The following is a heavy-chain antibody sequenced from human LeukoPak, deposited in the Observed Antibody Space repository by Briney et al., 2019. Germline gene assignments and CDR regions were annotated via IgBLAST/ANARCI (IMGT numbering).Heavy chain of an antibody. CDR3: AKGGSYRSQPYFDY. Sequence: GGSLRLSCAASGFTFSSYGMSWVRQAPGKGLEWVSAISGSGGSTYYADSVKGRFTISRDNSKNTLYLQMNSLRAEDTAVYYCAKGGSYRSQPYFDYWGQGTLVTVSS. V-gene: IGHV3-23*01. CDR2: ISGSGGST. CDR1: GFTFSSYG. J-gene: IGHJ4*02. D-gene: IGHD3-16*02.